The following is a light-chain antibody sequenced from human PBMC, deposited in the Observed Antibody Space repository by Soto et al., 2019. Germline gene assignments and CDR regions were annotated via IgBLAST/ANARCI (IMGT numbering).Light chain of an antibody. CDR3: CSYTGSSTIYV. V-gene: IGLV2-23*01. Sequence: QSVLTQPASVSGSPGQSITISCTGTSSDVGSYNLVSWYQQHPGKAPKLMIYEGSKRPSGVSNRFSGSKSGNTASLTISGLQAEDESDYYGCSYTGSSTIYVFGTGTKVTVL. J-gene: IGLJ1*01. CDR2: EGS. CDR1: SSDVGSYNL.